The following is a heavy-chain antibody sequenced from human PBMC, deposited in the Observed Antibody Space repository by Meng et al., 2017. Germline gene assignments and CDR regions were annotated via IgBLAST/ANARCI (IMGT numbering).Heavy chain of an antibody. CDR1: GLRFPDAW. CDR2: IKRNRDGGTI. CDR3: ATGAAATDH. Sequence: VGLGVGLVQAGGSLGLSCAASGLRFPDAWMSWVRQAPGKGLEWVGRIKRNRDGGTIDYAARVKGRFTISRDESKNTLYLQMDSLITEDTAVYFCATGAAATDHWGQGTLVTVSS. V-gene: IGHV3-15*01. J-gene: IGHJ4*02. D-gene: IGHD6-13*01.